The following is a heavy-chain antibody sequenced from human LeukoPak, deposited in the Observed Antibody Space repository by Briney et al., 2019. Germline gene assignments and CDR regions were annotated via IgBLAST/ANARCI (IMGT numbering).Heavy chain of an antibody. D-gene: IGHD3-10*01. J-gene: IGHJ4*02. Sequence: SETLSLTCTVSGGPISRYYWSWIRQPPGKGREWIGYIDYNGSTNYNPSLNSRVTISVDTSKNQFSLKLSSVTAADTAVYYCARDYYSGFAFFDYWGQGTLVTVSS. CDR3: ARDYYSGFAFFDY. CDR2: IDYNGST. CDR1: GGPISRYY. V-gene: IGHV4-59*01.